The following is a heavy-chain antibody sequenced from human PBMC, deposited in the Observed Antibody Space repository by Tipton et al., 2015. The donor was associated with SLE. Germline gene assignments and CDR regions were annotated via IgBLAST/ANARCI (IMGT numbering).Heavy chain of an antibody. D-gene: IGHD3-10*01. V-gene: IGHV4-38-2*02. CDR3: VGGGFGVPNWFDP. J-gene: IGHJ5*02. Sequence: TLSLTCTVSGYSISSGYYWAWVRQPPGRGLEWIGSIFFSGSAYYNPSLKSRVTISLDTPKNQFSLRLTSVTAADTAVYYCVGGGFGVPNWFDPWGRGTLVTVSS. CDR1: GYSISSGYY. CDR2: IFFSGSA.